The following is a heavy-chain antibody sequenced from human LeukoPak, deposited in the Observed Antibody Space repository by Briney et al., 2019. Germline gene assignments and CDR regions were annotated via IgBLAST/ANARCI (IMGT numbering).Heavy chain of an antibody. Sequence: GGSLRLSCAVSGITLSNYGMSWVRQAPGKGLEWVAGISDRGGSTNYADSVKGRFTISRDNAKNSLYLQMNSLRAEDTAVYYCATEPHKLDVDIVATWGQGTLVTVSS. CDR2: ISDRGGST. CDR3: ATEPHKLDVDIVAT. J-gene: IGHJ5*02. V-gene: IGHV3-23*01. D-gene: IGHD5-12*01. CDR1: GITLSNYG.